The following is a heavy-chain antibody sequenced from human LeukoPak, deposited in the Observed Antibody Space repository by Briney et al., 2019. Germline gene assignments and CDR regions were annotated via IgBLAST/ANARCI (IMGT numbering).Heavy chain of an antibody. Sequence: GGFLRLSCAASGFTFSSYAMSWVRQAPGKGLVWVSAISGSGGSTYYADSVKGRFTISRDNSKNTLYLQMNSLRAEDTAVYYYATSTLIVVVTAISRKDWYFDLWGRGTLVTVSS. J-gene: IGHJ2*01. V-gene: IGHV3-23*01. D-gene: IGHD2-21*02. CDR1: GFTFSSYA. CDR2: ISGSGGST. CDR3: ATSTLIVVVTAISRKDWYFDL.